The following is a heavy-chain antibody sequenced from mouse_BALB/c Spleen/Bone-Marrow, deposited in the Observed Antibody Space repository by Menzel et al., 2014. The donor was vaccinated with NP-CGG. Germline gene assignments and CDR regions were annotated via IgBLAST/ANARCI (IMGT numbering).Heavy chain of an antibody. Sequence: LVKTGASVKISCKASDYSFTDYYMHWVKRTHGKSLEWIGYISCYDGATSYNQKFKGKATLTVDTSSSTAYMQFSSLTSEDSAVYYCARSEGIYYYGSSYALDYWGQGTSVTVSS. CDR1: DYSFTDYY. J-gene: IGHJ4*01. CDR2: ISCYDGAT. D-gene: IGHD1-1*01. CDR3: ARSEGIYYYGSSYALDY. V-gene: IGHV1S34*01.